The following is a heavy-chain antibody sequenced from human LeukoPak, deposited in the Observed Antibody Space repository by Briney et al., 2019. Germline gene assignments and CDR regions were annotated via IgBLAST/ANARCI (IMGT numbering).Heavy chain of an antibody. CDR2: IIPIFGTA. CDR1: GYTFTSYA. V-gene: IGHV1-69*13. CDR3: ARDRYSSGLDY. Sequence: GASVKVSCKASGYTFTSYAMNWVRQAPGQGLEWMGGIIPIFGTANYAQKFQGRVTITADESTSTAYMELSSLRSEDTAVYYCARDRYSSGLDYWGQGTLVTVSS. D-gene: IGHD6-19*01. J-gene: IGHJ4*02.